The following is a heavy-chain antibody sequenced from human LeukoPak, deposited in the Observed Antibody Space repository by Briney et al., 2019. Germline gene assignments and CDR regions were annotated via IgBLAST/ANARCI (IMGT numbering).Heavy chain of an antibody. V-gene: IGHV3-48*03. J-gene: IGHJ4*02. Sequence: PGGSLRLSCAASRFTFSSYDMQWVRQAPGKGLEWVSYISGSGSTTYYADSVKGRFTISRDNAKNSLFLQMNSLRAEDTALYYCARVKTTVTTLDCWGQGTLVTVSS. CDR2: ISGSGSTT. CDR1: RFTFSSYD. CDR3: ARVKTTVTTLDC. D-gene: IGHD4-17*01.